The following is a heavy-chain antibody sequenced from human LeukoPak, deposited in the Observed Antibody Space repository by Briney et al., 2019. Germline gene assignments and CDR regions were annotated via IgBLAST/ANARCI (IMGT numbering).Heavy chain of an antibody. CDR1: GYTFTDYY. Sequence: VASVTVSYKASGYTFTDYYMHWVRQAPGQGLEGMGWINPNSGGTNYAQKFQGRVTMTRDTSISTAYMELSRLRSDDTAVYYCARDIIAVAGTGDYWGQGTLVTVSS. D-gene: IGHD6-19*01. J-gene: IGHJ4*02. V-gene: IGHV1-2*02. CDR2: INPNSGGT. CDR3: ARDIIAVAGTGDY.